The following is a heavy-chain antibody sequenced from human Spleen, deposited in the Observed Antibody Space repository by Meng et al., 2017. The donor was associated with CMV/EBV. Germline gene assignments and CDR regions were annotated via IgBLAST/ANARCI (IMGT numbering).Heavy chain of an antibody. D-gene: IGHD1-26*01. Sequence: ASVKVSCKASGYTFTSHYMHWVRQAPGQGLEWMGIINPSDGSTNYAQKFQGRASVTSDTSTSTVYMELSSLMSEDTAVYYCARDPSDPKVGIDYWGQGTLVTVSS. V-gene: IGHV1-46*01. CDR1: GYTFTSHY. CDR3: ARDPSDPKVGIDY. J-gene: IGHJ4*02. CDR2: INPSDGST.